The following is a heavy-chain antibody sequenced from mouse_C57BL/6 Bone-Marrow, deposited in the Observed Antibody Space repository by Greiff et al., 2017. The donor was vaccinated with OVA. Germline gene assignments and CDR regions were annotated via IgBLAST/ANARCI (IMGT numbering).Heavy chain of an antibody. V-gene: IGHV1-76*01. Sequence: QVQLQQSGAELVRPGASVKLSCKASGYTFTDYYINWVKQRPGQGLEWIARIYPGSGNTYYNEKFKGKATLTAEKSSSTAYMQLSSLTSEDSAVYFCARGGIYYDYSYYFDYWGQGTTLTVSS. CDR1: GYTFTDYY. CDR2: IYPGSGNT. D-gene: IGHD2-4*01. CDR3: ARGGIYYDYSYYFDY. J-gene: IGHJ2*01.